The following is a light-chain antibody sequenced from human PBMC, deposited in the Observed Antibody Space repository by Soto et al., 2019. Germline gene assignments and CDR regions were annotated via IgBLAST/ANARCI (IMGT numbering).Light chain of an antibody. J-gene: IGKJ2*01. CDR1: QSVSRNW. CDR2: SAS. V-gene: IGKV3-20*01. Sequence: MVLTQSPDTLSLSPGERATLSCRASQSVSRNWLAWYQQKPGRAPRLLIYSASSRLTGIPDRFSGSGSGTEFTLTISRLEPEDFAVYYCQQYDMSPPDTFGQGTRLEFK. CDR3: QQYDMSPPDT.